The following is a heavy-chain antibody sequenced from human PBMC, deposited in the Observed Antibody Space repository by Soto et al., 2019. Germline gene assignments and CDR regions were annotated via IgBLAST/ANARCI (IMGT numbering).Heavy chain of an antibody. D-gene: IGHD6-19*01. V-gene: IGHV1-18*01. CDR2: ISTYNGNA. J-gene: IGHJ4*02. CDR1: GYTFTSSG. CDR3: ARTVAGYFDY. Sequence: ASVKVSCKASGYTFTSSGISWVRQAPGQGPEWMGWISTYNGNANYAQNLQGRVTMTTDTSTSTAYMELRGLRSDDTAVYYCARTVAGYFDYWGQGTLVTVSS.